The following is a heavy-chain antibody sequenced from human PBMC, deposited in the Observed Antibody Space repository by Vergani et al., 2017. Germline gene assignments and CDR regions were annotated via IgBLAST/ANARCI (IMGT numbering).Heavy chain of an antibody. Sequence: QVQLVQSGAEVKKPGSSVKVSCKASGGTFSSYAISWVRQALGQGLEWMGRLIPILGIANYAQKFQGRVTITADKSTSTAYMELSSLRAEDTAVYYCARDYLTYYYYYGMDVWGQGTTVTVSS. CDR1: GGTFSSYA. CDR2: LIPILGIA. V-gene: IGHV1-69*04. CDR3: ARDYLTYYYYYGMDV. D-gene: IGHD1-14*01. J-gene: IGHJ6*02.